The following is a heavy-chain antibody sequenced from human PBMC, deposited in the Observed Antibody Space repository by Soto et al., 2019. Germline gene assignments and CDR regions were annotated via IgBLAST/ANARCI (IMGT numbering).Heavy chain of an antibody. D-gene: IGHD3-16*02. CDR2: IKEDGSEK. V-gene: IGHV3-7*03. Sequence: DVQLLESGGGLVQPEGSLRLSCADSGFILRNYWMSWVRQAPGMGLQWVASIKEDGSEKYYVDPVKGRFTISRENAKNSLYLQMNSLRAEDTAVYYCARYRSLDPWGQGILVTVSS. J-gene: IGHJ5*02. CDR3: ARYRSLDP. CDR1: GFILRNYW.